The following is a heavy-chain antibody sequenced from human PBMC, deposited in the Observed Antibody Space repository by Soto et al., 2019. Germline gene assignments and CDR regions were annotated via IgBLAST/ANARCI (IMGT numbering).Heavy chain of an antibody. J-gene: IGHJ3*02. CDR2: IIPIFGTA. D-gene: IGHD3-22*01. Sequence: QVQLVQPGAEVKKPGSSVKVSCKASGGTFSSYAISWVRQAPGQGLEWMGGIIPIFGTANYAQKFQGRVTITADESTSTAYMELSSLRSEDTAVYYCALWYYYDSSGRHDAFDIWGQGTMVTVSS. CDR3: ALWYYYDSSGRHDAFDI. V-gene: IGHV1-69*01. CDR1: GGTFSSYA.